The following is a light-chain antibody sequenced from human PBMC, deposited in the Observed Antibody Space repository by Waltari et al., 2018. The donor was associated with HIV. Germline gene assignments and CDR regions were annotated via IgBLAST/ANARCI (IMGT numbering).Light chain of an antibody. CDR3: QAWDSSTGV. J-gene: IGLJ1*01. CDR1: KLWDKY. V-gene: IGLV3-1*01. CDR2: QDS. Sequence: SYELTQPPSVSVSPGQTASITCSGDKLWDKYACWYQQKPGQSPVVVIYQDSKRPSGIPERFSGSNSGNTATLTISGTQAMDEADYYCQAWDSSTGVFGTGTKVTV.